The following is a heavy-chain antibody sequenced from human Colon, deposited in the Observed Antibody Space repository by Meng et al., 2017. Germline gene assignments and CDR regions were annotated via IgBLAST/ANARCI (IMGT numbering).Heavy chain of an antibody. CDR1: GGSISSTNW. Sequence: QVHRQDSGPGLVKPSGTLSLTCAVSGGSISSTNWWSWIRQPPGKGLEWIGEICQSGSSNYNPSLKSRVTMSLDKFKNHFFLNLSSVSAADTAVYYCAREDGSIGFTPAGQWGQGTLVTVSS. CDR2: ICQSGSS. CDR3: AREDGSIGFTPAGQ. V-gene: IGHV4-4*02. J-gene: IGHJ1*01. D-gene: IGHD1-26*01.